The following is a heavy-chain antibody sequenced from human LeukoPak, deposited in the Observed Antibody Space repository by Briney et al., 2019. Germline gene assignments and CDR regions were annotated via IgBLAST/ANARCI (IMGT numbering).Heavy chain of an antibody. CDR3: ARDGNNGSYEWFDP. Sequence: GGSLRLSCAAYGFTFSSYSMNWVRQAPGKGLEWVSFISTSSSYIYYADSVKGRFTISRDNAKNSLYLEMNSLRAEDTAVYYCARDGNNGSYEWFDPWAREPWSPSPQ. CDR1: GFTFSSYS. D-gene: IGHD1-26*01. V-gene: IGHV3-21*01. J-gene: IGHJ5*02. CDR2: ISTSSSYI.